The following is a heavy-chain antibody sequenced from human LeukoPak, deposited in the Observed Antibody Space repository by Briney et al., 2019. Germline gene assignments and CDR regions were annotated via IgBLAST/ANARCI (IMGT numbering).Heavy chain of an antibody. CDR2: INHSGST. CDR1: GGSFSGYY. CDR3: AREGIAVTPFDY. D-gene: IGHD6-19*01. J-gene: IGHJ4*02. Sequence: PSETLSLTCAAYGGSFSGYYWSWIRQPPGKGLEWIGEINHSGSTNYNPSLKSRVTISVDTSKNQFSLKLGSVTAADTAVYYCAREGIAVTPFDYWGQGTLVTVSS. V-gene: IGHV4-34*01.